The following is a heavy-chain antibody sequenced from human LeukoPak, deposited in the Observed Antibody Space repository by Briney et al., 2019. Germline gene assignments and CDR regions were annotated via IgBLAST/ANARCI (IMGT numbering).Heavy chain of an antibody. CDR1: GGSISSSSYY. J-gene: IGHJ6*03. V-gene: IGHV4-39*01. CDR3: AAYYYYYYMDV. CDR2: IYYSGST. Sequence: TSETLSLTCNVSGGSISSSSYYWGWIRQPPGKGLEWIGSIYYSGSTYYKPSLKSRVTISVDTSKNQFSLNLTSVTAADTAVYYCAAYYYYYYMDVWGKGTTVTVSS.